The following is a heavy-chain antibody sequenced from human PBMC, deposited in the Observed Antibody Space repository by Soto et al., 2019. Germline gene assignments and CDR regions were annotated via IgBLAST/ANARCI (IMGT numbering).Heavy chain of an antibody. J-gene: IGHJ4*02. CDR3: AKDNGGYYDSSGNFEY. D-gene: IGHD3-22*01. Sequence: SGGSLRLSCEASGFIFSSYAITWVRQAPGKGLEWVSTISGTGVNTYYADSVKGRFTVSRDNTKNSLYLQMNNLRAEDTAFYYCAKDNGGYYDSSGNFEYWGQGTLVTVSS. V-gene: IGHV3-23*01. CDR2: ISGTGVNT. CDR1: GFIFSSYA.